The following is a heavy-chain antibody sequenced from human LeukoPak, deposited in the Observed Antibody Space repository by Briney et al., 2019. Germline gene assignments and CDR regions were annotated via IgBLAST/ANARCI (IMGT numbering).Heavy chain of an antibody. CDR1: GFTFSSYS. J-gene: IGHJ3*02. V-gene: IGHV3-21*01. Sequence: GGSLRLSCAASGFTFSSYSMNWVRQAPGKGLEWVSSISSSSSYIYYADSVKGRFTISRDNAKNSLYLQMNSLRAEDTAVYYCARDWMWRGYSGYDAFDIWGQGTMVTVSS. D-gene: IGHD5-12*01. CDR3: ARDWMWRGYSGYDAFDI. CDR2: ISSSSSYI.